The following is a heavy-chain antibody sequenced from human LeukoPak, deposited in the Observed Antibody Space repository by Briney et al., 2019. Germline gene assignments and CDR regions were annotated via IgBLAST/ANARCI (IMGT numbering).Heavy chain of an antibody. CDR1: GFIFSAHY. V-gene: IGHV3-72*01. Sequence: GGSLRLSCAVSGFIFSAHYIDWVRQAPGKGLEWVGRSGNAANSYTTEYAASVKDRFTISRDDSKNTLYLQMNSLKTEDAALYYCTRGYSGVGIYAFDIWGQGTMVTVSS. D-gene: IGHD1-26*01. CDR2: SGNAANSYTT. CDR3: TRGYSGVGIYAFDI. J-gene: IGHJ3*02.